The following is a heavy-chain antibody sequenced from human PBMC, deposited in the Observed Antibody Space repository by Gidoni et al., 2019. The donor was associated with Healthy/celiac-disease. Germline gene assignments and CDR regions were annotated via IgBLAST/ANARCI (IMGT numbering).Heavy chain of an antibody. Sequence: EVQLLESGGGLVQPGGSLRLSCAASGVTFSSHAMSWVRQAPGKGLAWVSAISGSGGSTYYADSVKGRFTISRDNSKNTLYLQMNSLRAEDTAVYYCAKREMATIKVVEVYWYFDLWGRGTLVTVSS. CDR3: AKREMATIKVVEVYWYFDL. CDR2: ISGSGGST. V-gene: IGHV3-23*01. J-gene: IGHJ2*01. D-gene: IGHD5-12*01. CDR1: GVTFSSHA.